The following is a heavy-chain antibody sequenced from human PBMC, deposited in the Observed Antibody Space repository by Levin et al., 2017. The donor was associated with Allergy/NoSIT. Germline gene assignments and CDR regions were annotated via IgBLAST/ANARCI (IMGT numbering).Heavy chain of an antibody. J-gene: IGHJ6*02. Sequence: TPSETLSLTCTVSGDSIGTYYWSWIRQPPGKALEWIGYIYYTENTNYNPSLKSRVTISVDTSKNQFSLKLSSVTAADTAVYYCARELGYSGYKWHYYGLDVWGQGTTVTVSS. CDR1: GDSIGTYY. CDR3: ARELGYSGYKWHYYGLDV. CDR2: IYYTENT. D-gene: IGHD5-12*01. V-gene: IGHV4-59*01.